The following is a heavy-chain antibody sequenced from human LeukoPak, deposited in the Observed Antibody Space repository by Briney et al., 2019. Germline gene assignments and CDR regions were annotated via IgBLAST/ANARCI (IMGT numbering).Heavy chain of an antibody. CDR3: ARASSWYPN. J-gene: IGHJ4*02. V-gene: IGHV3-20*01. D-gene: IGHD6-13*01. Sequence: GGSLRLSCAASGFIFDEYGMSWVRQAPGKGLEWVSGISWNGGASGYAASVKGRFTISRDNAKNSLYLQMNSLRAEDTALYHCARASSWYPNWGQGTLVTVSS. CDR2: ISWNGGAS. CDR1: GFIFDEYG.